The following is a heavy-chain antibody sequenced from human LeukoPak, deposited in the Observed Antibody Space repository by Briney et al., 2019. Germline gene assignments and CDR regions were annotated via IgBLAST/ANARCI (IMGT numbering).Heavy chain of an antibody. V-gene: IGHV1-3*01. CDR3: ARDLAIAAADY. CDR1: GYTFTSYG. D-gene: IGHD6-13*01. CDR2: INAGNGNT. J-gene: IGHJ4*02. Sequence: ASVKVSCKASGYTFTSYGISWVRQAPGQRLEWMGWINAGNGNTKYSQKFQGRVTITRDTSASTAYMELSSLRSEDTAVYYCARDLAIAAADYWGQGTLVTVSS.